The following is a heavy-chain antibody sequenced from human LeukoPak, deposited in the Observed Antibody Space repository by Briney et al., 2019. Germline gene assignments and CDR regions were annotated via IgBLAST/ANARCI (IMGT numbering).Heavy chain of an antibody. J-gene: IGHJ6*03. D-gene: IGHD3-10*01. CDR1: GGSISSTNYY. V-gene: IGHV4-39*01. Sequence: PSETLSLTCTVSGGSISSTNYYCGWIRQPPGKGLEWIGSTNYSGSTYYNPSLKSRVTISVDTSKNQFSLKLSSVTAADTAVYYCASQKSGIWFGELPFGYMDVWGKGTTVTISS. CDR2: TNYSGST. CDR3: ASQKSGIWFGELPFGYMDV.